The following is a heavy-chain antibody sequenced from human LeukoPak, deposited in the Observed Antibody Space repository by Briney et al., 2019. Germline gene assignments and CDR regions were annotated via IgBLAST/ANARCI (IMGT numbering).Heavy chain of an antibody. V-gene: IGHV5-51*01. Sequence: GESLQISCQGSGYSFTKYWIGWVRQMPGKGLEWMGLIYPDDSDTRYSPSFQGQVTISADKSISTAYLQWSSLKASDTAMYYCARHTDPQMYNWFDPWGQGTLVTVSS. J-gene: IGHJ5*02. CDR3: ARHTDPQMYNWFDP. D-gene: IGHD5-24*01. CDR1: GYSFTKYW. CDR2: IYPDDSDT.